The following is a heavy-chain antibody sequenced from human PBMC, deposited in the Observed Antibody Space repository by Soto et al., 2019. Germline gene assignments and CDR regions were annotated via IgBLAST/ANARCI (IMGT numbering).Heavy chain of an antibody. V-gene: IGHV3-7*03. D-gene: IGHD2-15*01. Sequence: VLPQRLSWAASGLTFSSYWMSWVRQAPGKGLEWVANIKQDGSEKYYVDSVKGRFTISRDNAKNSLYLQMNSLRAEATAVYYCARSHSLGYWGQRPLVTVSS. J-gene: IGHJ4*02. CDR3: ARSHSLGY. CDR1: GLTFSSYW. CDR2: IKQDGSEK.